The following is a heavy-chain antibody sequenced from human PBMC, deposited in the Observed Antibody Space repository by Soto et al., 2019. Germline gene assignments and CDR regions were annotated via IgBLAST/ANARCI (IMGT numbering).Heavy chain of an antibody. D-gene: IGHD6-6*01. CDR3: ARGAARAPTYYYYYYGMDV. V-gene: IGHV4-34*01. CDR1: GGSFSGYY. CDR2: INRSGST. J-gene: IGHJ6*02. Sequence: QVQLQQWGAGLLKPSETLSLTCAVYGGSFSGYYWRWIRQPPGKGLEWIGEINRSGSTNYNPSLKIRVTISVDTSKNQFSLKLSSVTAADTAVYYCARGAARAPTYYYYYYGMDVWGQGTTVTVSS.